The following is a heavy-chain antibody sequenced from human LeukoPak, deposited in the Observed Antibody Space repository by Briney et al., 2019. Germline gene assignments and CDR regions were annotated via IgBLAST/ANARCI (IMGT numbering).Heavy chain of an antibody. CDR3: ARWGGGDSYYYYYMDV. V-gene: IGHV3-48*03. J-gene: IGHJ6*03. CDR1: GFTFSSYE. CDR2: ISSSGSTI. Sequence: GGSLRLSCAASGFTFSSYEMNWVRQAPGKGLEWVSYISSSGSTIYYADSVKGRFTISRDNAKNSLYLQMNSLRAEDTAVYYCARWGGGDSYYYYYMDVWGKGTTVTASS. D-gene: IGHD2-21*02.